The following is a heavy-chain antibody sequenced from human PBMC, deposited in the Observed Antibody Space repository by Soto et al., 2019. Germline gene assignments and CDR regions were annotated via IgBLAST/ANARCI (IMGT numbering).Heavy chain of an antibody. Sequence: GGSLRLSCAASGFTFSSYGMHWVRQAPGKGLEWVAVISYDGSNKYYADSVKGRFTISRDNSKNTLYLQMNSLRAEDTAVYYCAKDTGALWSETIDYWGQGTLVTVSS. D-gene: IGHD3-10*01. CDR2: ISYDGSNK. J-gene: IGHJ4*02. CDR1: GFTFSSYG. CDR3: AKDTGALWSETIDY. V-gene: IGHV3-30*18.